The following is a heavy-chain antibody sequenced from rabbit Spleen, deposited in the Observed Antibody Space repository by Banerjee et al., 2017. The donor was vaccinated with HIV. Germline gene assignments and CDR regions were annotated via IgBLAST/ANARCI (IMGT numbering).Heavy chain of an antibody. V-gene: IGHV1S45*01. D-gene: IGHD8-1*01. CDR3: ARDTGSSFSTYGMDL. J-gene: IGHJ6*01. Sequence: QEQLVESGGGLVQPGASLTLTCTASVFDFSNYNFMFWVRQAPGKGLEWIACIDSGSRDFTYSASWAQGRFTISKTSSTTVTLQMTSLTVADTATYFCARDTGSSFSTYGMDLWGPGTLVTVS. CDR1: VFDFSNYNF. CDR2: IDSGSRDFT.